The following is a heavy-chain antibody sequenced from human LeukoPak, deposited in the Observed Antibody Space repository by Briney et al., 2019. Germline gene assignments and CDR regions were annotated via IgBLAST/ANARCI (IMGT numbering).Heavy chain of an antibody. CDR2: ISGSGGST. CDR3: AKVPSPFGVVRYFDY. V-gene: IGHV3-23*01. J-gene: IGHJ4*02. CDR1: GFTFSSYA. D-gene: IGHD3-3*01. Sequence: GGSLRLSCAASGFTFSSYAMSWVRQAPGKGLEWVSAISGSGGSTYYVDSVKGRFTISRDNSKNTLYLQMNSLRAEDTAVYYCAKVPSPFGVVRYFDYWGQGTLVTVSS.